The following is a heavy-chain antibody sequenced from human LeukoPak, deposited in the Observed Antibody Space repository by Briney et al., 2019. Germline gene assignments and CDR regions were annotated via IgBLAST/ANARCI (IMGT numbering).Heavy chain of an antibody. Sequence: GESLKISCKGSGYSFTSYGISWVRQAPGQGLEWMGWISAYNGNTNYAQKLQGRVTMTTDTSTSTAYMELRSLRSDDTAVYYCARDPGYSSSWWDGGYFDYWGQGTLVTVSS. CDR2: ISAYNGNT. V-gene: IGHV1-18*01. D-gene: IGHD6-13*01. CDR1: GYSFTSYG. CDR3: ARDPGYSSSWWDGGYFDY. J-gene: IGHJ4*02.